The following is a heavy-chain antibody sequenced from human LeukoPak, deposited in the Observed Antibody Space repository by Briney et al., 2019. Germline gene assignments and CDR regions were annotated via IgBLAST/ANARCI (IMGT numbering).Heavy chain of an antibody. D-gene: IGHD2/OR15-2a*01. CDR1: GFTFSSYA. J-gene: IGHJ4*02. CDR3: VSFYETY. V-gene: IGHV3-30*04. CDR2: ISYDGSNK. Sequence: GRSLRLSCAASGFTFSSYAMHWVRQAPGKGLEWVAVISYDGSNKYYADSVKGRFTISRDNSKNTLYLQMNSLRAEDTAVYYCVSFYETYWGRGTLVTVSS.